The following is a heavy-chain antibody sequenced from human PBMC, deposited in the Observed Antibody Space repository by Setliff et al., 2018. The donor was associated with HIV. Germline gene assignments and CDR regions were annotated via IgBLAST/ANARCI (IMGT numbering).Heavy chain of an antibody. CDR3: ARHDITLVRGLV. D-gene: IGHD3-10*01. CDR2: IYSNGNT. Sequence: SETLSLTCTVSGGSISSRSYYWSWLRQPAGKGLEWIGRIYSNGNTDYNPALKSRVTISEDTSKNQFSLKVNSVTAADTAMYYCARHDITLVRGLVWGQGTTVTVSS. J-gene: IGHJ6*02. V-gene: IGHV4-61*02. CDR1: GGSISSRSYY.